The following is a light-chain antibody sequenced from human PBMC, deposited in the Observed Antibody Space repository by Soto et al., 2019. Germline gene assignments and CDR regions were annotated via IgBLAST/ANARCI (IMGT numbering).Light chain of an antibody. J-gene: IGKJ2*01. Sequence: DIVMTQSPAPLSVSPGERATLSCRASQRVSINLAGYQQKPGQAPRLLIYTASTRATGIPARFSGSGSGTEFTLTNSSLQSKDCAVYYGQQDNQWPPTFTLGQGTKLEIK. CDR2: TAS. V-gene: IGKV3-15*01. CDR3: QQDNQWPPTFT. CDR1: QRVSIN.